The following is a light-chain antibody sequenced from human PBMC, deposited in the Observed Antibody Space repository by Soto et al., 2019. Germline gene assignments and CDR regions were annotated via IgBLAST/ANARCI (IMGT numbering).Light chain of an antibody. V-gene: IGLV1-44*01. CDR3: AAWDGSLNGWV. J-gene: IGLJ3*02. CDR2: SNV. CDR1: SSNIGSNT. Sequence: QSVLTQAPSASGTPGQRVTISCSGSSSNIGSNTVSWYQQVQGTAPKVLIYSNVQRPAGVPDRFSGSKSGTSASLAIGGLQAEDEADYYCAAWDGSLNGWVFGGGTKVTVL.